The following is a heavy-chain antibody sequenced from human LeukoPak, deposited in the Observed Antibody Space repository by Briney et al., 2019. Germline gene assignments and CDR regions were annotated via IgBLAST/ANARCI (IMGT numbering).Heavy chain of an antibody. Sequence: GGSHRLSCAASQFTLSDYYVSWIRQAPGRGLEWVSYISSRGHTIYYAASVKGRFTISRDDAKNEVYLQMTGLRAEDTALYYCATEVEYSTNGFDTWGQGTMVTVSS. CDR1: QFTLSDYY. D-gene: IGHD6-13*01. CDR2: ISSRGHTI. J-gene: IGHJ3*02. V-gene: IGHV3-11*04. CDR3: ATEVEYSTNGFDT.